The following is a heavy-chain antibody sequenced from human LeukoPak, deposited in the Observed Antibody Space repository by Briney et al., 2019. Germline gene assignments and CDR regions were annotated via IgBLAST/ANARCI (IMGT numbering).Heavy chain of an antibody. CDR3: ARSILRYFDYFDY. CDR1: GYDFTSHW. V-gene: IGHV5-51*01. CDR2: IYPGDSDT. J-gene: IGHJ4*02. Sequence: GESLKTSCKGSGYDFTSHWIGWVRQMPGKGLEWMGIIYPGDSDTRYSPSFQGQVTISADKSISTAYLQWSSLKASDTAVYYCARSILRYFDYFDYWGQGTLVTVSS. D-gene: IGHD3-9*01.